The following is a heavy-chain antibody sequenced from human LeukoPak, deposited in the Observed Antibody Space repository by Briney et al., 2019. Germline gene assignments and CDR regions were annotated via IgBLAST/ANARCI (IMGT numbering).Heavy chain of an antibody. V-gene: IGHV4-34*01. D-gene: IGHD1-26*01. J-gene: IGHJ5*02. Sequence: SETLSLTCAVYGWSFSSYYWSWIRQTPGKGLEWIGETNLSGSTNYNPSLKSRVTISVDTSKNQFSLKLSSVTAADTAVYYCARRRGIVGATTYLRGGRHWFDPWGQGTLVTVSS. CDR2: TNLSGST. CDR3: ARRRGIVGATTYLRGGRHWFDP. CDR1: GWSFSSYY.